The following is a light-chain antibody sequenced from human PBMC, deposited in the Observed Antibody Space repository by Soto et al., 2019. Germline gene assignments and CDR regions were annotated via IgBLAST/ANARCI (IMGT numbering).Light chain of an antibody. V-gene: IGKV3-15*01. CDR1: QSVRNN. CDR2: AAS. Sequence: EIVMTQSPGTLSVSPGERATLSCRASQSVRNNFAWYQQKPGQPPRLLFYAASTRATGIPSRFTGSGSGTDFTLTISSLQSEDVAVYYCQQYNDWPHTFGQGTKLEIK. CDR3: QQYNDWPHT. J-gene: IGKJ2*01.